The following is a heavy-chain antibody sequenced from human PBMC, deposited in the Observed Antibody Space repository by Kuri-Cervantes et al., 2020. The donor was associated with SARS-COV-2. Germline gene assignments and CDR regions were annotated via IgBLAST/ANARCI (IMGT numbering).Heavy chain of an antibody. D-gene: IGHD3-3*01. CDR1: GFTFSSYA. CDR2: ISYDGSNK. CDR3: ARDHNDFWSGYYPLDY. Sequence: GESLKISCAASGFTFSSYAMHWVRQAPGKGLEWVAVISYDGSNKYYADSVKGRFTISRDNAENSLYLQMNSLRAEDTAVYYCARDHNDFWSGYYPLDYWGQGTLVTVSS. J-gene: IGHJ4*02. V-gene: IGHV3-30-3*01.